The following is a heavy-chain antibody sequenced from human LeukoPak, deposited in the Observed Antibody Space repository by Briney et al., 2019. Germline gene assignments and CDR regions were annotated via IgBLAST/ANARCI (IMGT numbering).Heavy chain of an antibody. Sequence: SETLSLTCTVSGGSISSYYWSWIRQPPGKGLEWIGYIYYSGSTNYNPSLKSRVTISVDTSKNQFSLKLSSVTAADTAVYYCARDNKWFHAFDIWGQGTMVTVSS. J-gene: IGHJ3*02. V-gene: IGHV4-59*01. D-gene: IGHD3-22*01. CDR2: IYYSGST. CDR3: ARDNKWFHAFDI. CDR1: GGSISSYY.